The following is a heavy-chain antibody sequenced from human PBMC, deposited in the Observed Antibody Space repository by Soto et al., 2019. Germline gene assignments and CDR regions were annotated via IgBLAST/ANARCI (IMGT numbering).Heavy chain of an antibody. D-gene: IGHD2-2*01. CDR1: EFTFRSYW. Sequence: EVQLVDSGGGLVQPGGSLRLSCAASEFTFRSYWMHWVRQSPGKGLVWVSRISGDGSSTTYADSVRGRFTISRDNAKNTVYLQMDSLRAEDTAVYYCARDGCSSTSCYRLYNWFDPWGQGTLVTVSS. CDR3: ARDGCSSTSCYRLYNWFDP. CDR2: ISGDGSST. V-gene: IGHV3-74*01. J-gene: IGHJ5*02.